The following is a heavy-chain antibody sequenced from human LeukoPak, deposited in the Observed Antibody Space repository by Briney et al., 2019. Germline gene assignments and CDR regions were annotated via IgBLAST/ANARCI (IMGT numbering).Heavy chain of an antibody. D-gene: IGHD6-19*01. Sequence: QPGRSLRLSCAASGFTFDDYAMHWVRQAPGKGLGWVSGISWNSGSIGYADSVKGRFTISRDNAKNSLYLQMNSLRAEDTALYYCAKDRQWGSGSYWYFDLWGRGTLVTVSS. V-gene: IGHV3-9*01. J-gene: IGHJ2*01. CDR1: GFTFDDYA. CDR2: ISWNSGSI. CDR3: AKDRQWGSGSYWYFDL.